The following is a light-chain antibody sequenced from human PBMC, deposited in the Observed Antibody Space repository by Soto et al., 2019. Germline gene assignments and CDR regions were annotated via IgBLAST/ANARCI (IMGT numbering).Light chain of an antibody. Sequence: QSVLTQPPSVSGAPGQRVTISCTGSSSNIGAGYDVHWYQQLPGTAPKLLIYGNSNRPSGVPDRFSGSKSGTSASLAITGLQAEDEADYYCQSSDSSLSGDYVFGTGTKVTV. CDR1: SSNIGAGYD. CDR3: QSSDSSLSGDYV. CDR2: GNS. J-gene: IGLJ1*01. V-gene: IGLV1-40*01.